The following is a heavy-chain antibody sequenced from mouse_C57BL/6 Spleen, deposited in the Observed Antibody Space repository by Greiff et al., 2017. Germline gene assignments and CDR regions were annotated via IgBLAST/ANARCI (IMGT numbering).Heavy chain of an antibody. CDR3: ARPGGGRTGGSFDD. V-gene: IGHV5-17*01. CDR2: ISRGSSTI. CDR1: GFTFSDYG. D-gene: IGHD3-3*01. Sequence: EVQVVESGGGLVKPGGSLKLSCAASGFTFSDYGMHWVRQAPEKGLEWVADISRGSSTIYYADTVKGRFTISRDNAKNTLFLKMTRLRCEDTAMYYCARPGGGRTGGSFDDWGQGTTLTVSS. J-gene: IGHJ2*01.